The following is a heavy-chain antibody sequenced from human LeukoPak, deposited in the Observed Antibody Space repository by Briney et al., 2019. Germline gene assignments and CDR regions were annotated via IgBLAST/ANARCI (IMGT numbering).Heavy chain of an antibody. Sequence: SLKVSSKASGYTFTSYNINWGPQAPGQGLEWMGWMNPNSSNTGYAQKFQGRVTMTRNTSISTAYMELSSLRSEDTAVYYCARRLVGVDYWGQGTLVTVSS. CDR1: GYTFTSYN. CDR2: MNPNSSNT. J-gene: IGHJ4*02. CDR3: ARRLVGVDY. D-gene: IGHD6-19*01. V-gene: IGHV1-8*01.